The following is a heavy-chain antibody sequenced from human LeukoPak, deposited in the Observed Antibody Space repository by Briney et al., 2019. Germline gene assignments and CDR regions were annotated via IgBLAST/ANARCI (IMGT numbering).Heavy chain of an antibody. CDR3: ARVRTIVGSFDY. V-gene: IGHV3-66*02. CDR2: IYSGGST. J-gene: IGHJ4*02. CDR1: GFTVSSNY. D-gene: IGHD3-22*01. Sequence: GGSLRLSCAASGFTVSSNYMSWVRQAPGKGLEWVSVIYSGGSTYYADSVKGRFTISRDNSKNTLCLQMNSLRAEDTAVYYCARVRTIVGSFDYWGQGTLVTVSS.